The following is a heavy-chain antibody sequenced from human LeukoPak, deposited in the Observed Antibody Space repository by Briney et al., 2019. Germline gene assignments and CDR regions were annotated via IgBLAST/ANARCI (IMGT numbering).Heavy chain of an antibody. CDR1: GYSFPNYW. Sequence: WESLKISCKGSGYSFPNYWIGWVRQMPGKGLEWMGIIYPGDSHTRYSPSFQDQVTISVDKSISTAYLQWSSLKASDTAMYYGARGPYAYTSSATHGAYNWFDPWGQGSLVTVSS. CDR2: IYPGDSHT. J-gene: IGHJ5*02. CDR3: ARGPYAYTSSATHGAYNWFDP. V-gene: IGHV5-51*01. D-gene: IGHD2-2*02.